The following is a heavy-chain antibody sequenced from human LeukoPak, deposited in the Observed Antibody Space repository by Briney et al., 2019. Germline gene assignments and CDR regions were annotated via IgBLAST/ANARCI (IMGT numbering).Heavy chain of an antibody. J-gene: IGHJ5*02. V-gene: IGHV3-23*01. Sequence: PGGSLRLSCAASGFTFPNAWMSWVRQAPGKGLEWVSAISGSGGSTYYADSVKGRFTISRENSKNTLYLQMNSLRAEDTAVYYCAKEEYCSSTSCYEDNWFDPWGQGTLVTVSS. CDR1: GFTFPNAW. CDR2: ISGSGGST. D-gene: IGHD2-2*01. CDR3: AKEEYCSSTSCYEDNWFDP.